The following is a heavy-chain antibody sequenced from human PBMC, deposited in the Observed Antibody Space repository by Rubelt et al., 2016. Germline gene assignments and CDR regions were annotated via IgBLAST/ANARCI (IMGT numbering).Heavy chain of an antibody. J-gene: IGHJ4*02. V-gene: IGHV1-3*01. CDR2: INAGNGNT. CDR1: GYTFTSYA. CDR3: ARGGLSELLWFGESRIDY. D-gene: IGHD3-10*01. Sequence: QVQLVQSGAEVKKPGASVKVSCKASGYTFTSYAMHWVSQAPGQRLEWMGWINAGNGNTKYSKKFQGRVTITRDTSASTAYMELSSLRSEDTAVYYCARGGLSELLWFGESRIDYWGQGTLVTVSS.